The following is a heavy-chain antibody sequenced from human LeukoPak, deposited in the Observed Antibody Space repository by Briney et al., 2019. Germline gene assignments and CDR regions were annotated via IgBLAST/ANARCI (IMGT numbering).Heavy chain of an antibody. CDR1: GYTFTSYD. D-gene: IGHD2-2*01. CDR2: MNPNSGNT. V-gene: IGHV1-8*01. CDR3: ARDIVVVPAQYYYYGMDV. J-gene: IGHJ6*02. Sequence: ASVKVSCKASGYTFTSYDINWVRQATGQGLGWMGWMNPNSGNTGYAQKFQGRVTMTRNTSISTAYMELSSLRSEDTAVYYCARDIVVVPAQYYYYGMDVWGQGTTVTVSS.